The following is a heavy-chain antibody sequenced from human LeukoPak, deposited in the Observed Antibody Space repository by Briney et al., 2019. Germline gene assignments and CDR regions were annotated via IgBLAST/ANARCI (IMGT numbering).Heavy chain of an antibody. D-gene: IGHD6-13*01. J-gene: IGHJ4*02. Sequence: GGSLRLSCAASGFTFSSYGMHWVRQAPGKGLEWVAFIRYDGSNKYYADSVKGRLTISRDNSKNKLYLQMNSLRAEDTAVYYCAKDRHPGTAAAGTWYYFDYWGQGTPVTVSS. CDR1: GFTFSSYG. V-gene: IGHV3-30*02. CDR3: AKDRHPGTAAAGTWYYFDY. CDR2: IRYDGSNK.